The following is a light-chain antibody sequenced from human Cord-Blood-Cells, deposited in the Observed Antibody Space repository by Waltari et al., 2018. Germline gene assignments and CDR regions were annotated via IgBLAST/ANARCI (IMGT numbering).Light chain of an antibody. V-gene: IGKV1-5*01. CDR3: QQYNSYSPYT. J-gene: IGKJ2*01. CDR2: DAS. CDR1: QSSSSW. Sequence: DIQMTQSPSTLSASVGDRVTITCRASQSSSSWLAWYQQKPGKAPKLLIYDASRLESGVPSRFSGSGSGTEFTLTISSLQPDDFATYYCQQYNSYSPYTFGQGTKLEIK.